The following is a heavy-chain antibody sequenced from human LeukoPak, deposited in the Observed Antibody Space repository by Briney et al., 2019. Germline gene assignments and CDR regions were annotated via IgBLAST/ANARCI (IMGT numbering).Heavy chain of an antibody. CDR2: IYHSGST. CDR3: ARLGLYGSGSPKGSNWFDP. CDR1: GGSISSSSYY. J-gene: IGHJ5*02. V-gene: IGHV4-39*07. Sequence: SETLSLTCTVSGGSISSSSYYWGWIRQPPGKGLEWIGSIYHSGSTYYNPSLKSRVTISVDTSKNQFSLKLSSVTAADTAVYYCARLGLYGSGSPKGSNWFDPWGQGTLVTVSS. D-gene: IGHD3-10*01.